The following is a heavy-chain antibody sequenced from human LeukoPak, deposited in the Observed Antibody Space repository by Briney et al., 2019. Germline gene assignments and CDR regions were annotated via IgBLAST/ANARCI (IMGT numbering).Heavy chain of an antibody. CDR1: DGSISSYY. J-gene: IGHJ6*02. V-gene: IGHV4-4*07. D-gene: IGHD3-10*01. Sequence: SETLSLTCTVSDGSISSYYWSWIRQPAGKGLEWIGRIYTSGSTNYNPSLKSRVTMSVDTSKNQFSLKLSSVTAADTAVYYCARDAGSALLWFGELWHYYYYGMDVWGQRTTVTVSS. CDR3: ARDAGSALLWFGELWHYYYYGMDV. CDR2: IYTSGST.